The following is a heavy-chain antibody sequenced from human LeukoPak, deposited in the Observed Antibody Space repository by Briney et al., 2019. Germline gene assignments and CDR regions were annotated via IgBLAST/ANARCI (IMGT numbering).Heavy chain of an antibody. CDR3: AIIAVGGVDPFDS. Sequence: ASVKVSCKASGYTFTGYYMHWVRQAPGQGLEWMGWINPNSGGTNYAQKFQGRVTMTRDTSISTAYMELSRLRSEDSALYYCAIIAVGGVDPFDSWGQGTLVTVSS. V-gene: IGHV1-2*02. J-gene: IGHJ4*02. CDR1: GYTFTGYY. D-gene: IGHD6-19*01. CDR2: INPNSGGT.